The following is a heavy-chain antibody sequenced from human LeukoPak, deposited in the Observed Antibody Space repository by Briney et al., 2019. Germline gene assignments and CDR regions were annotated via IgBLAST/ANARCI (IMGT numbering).Heavy chain of an antibody. V-gene: IGHV1-18*01. J-gene: IGHJ5*02. CDR1: GYTFTSYG. CDR2: ISAYNGNT. Sequence: ASVKVSCKASGYTFTSYGISWVRQAPGQGLEWMGWISAYNGNTNYAQKLQGRVTMTTDTSTNTAYMELRSLRSDDTAVYYCARGLWDDRPKYNWFDPWGQGTLVTVSS. CDR3: ARGLWDDRPKYNWFDP. D-gene: IGHD3-16*01.